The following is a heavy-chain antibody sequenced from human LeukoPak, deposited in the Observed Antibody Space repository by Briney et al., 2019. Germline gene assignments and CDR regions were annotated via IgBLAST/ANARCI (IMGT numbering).Heavy chain of an antibody. J-gene: IGHJ4*02. D-gene: IGHD2-15*01. CDR2: ISSSGSTI. CDR3: ARDRGFCSGGSCFPNFDF. V-gene: IGHV3-11*01. CDR1: GFTFSDYY. Sequence: GGSLRLSCAASGFTFSDYYMSCIRQAPGKGLEWVSYISSSGSTIYYADSVKGRFTISRGNAKNSLFLQMNSLRAEDTAVYYCARDRGFCSGGSCFPNFDFWGQGTLVTVSS.